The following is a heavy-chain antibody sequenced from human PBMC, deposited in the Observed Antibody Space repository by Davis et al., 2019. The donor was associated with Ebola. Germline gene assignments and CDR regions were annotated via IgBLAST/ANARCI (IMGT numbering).Heavy chain of an antibody. D-gene: IGHD2-21*02. J-gene: IGHJ4*02. CDR3: ARGRYGDGAY. Sequence: GESLKISCAPSGVTVSANYMTWVRQAPGKGLEWVSILYSGAGGSTYYADSVKGRFTISGDTLKNTLYLQMNNLRVEDTAVYYCARGRYGDGAYWGQGTQVTVSS. CDR2: LYSGAGGST. CDR1: GVTVSANY. V-gene: IGHV3-53*01.